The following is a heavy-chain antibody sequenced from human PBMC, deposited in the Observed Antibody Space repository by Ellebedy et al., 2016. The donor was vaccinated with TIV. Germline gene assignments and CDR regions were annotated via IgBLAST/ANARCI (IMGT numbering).Heavy chain of an antibody. J-gene: IGHJ4*02. D-gene: IGHD6-19*01. Sequence: SVKVSCXASGGTFSSYAISWVRQAPGQGLEWMGGIIPIFGTANYAQKFQGRVTITADESTSTAYMELSSLRSEDTAVYYCARSNEQWLVQAAFDYWGQGTLVTVSS. CDR3: ARSNEQWLVQAAFDY. CDR1: GGTFSSYA. CDR2: IIPIFGTA. V-gene: IGHV1-69*13.